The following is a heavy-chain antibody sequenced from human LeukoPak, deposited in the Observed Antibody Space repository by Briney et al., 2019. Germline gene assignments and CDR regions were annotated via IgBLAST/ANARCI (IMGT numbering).Heavy chain of an antibody. D-gene: IGHD3-22*01. V-gene: IGHV1-24*01. CDR3: ATDLVYYDSSGYPVDY. CDR2: FDPEDGET. Sequence: ASVMVSCKVSGYTLTELSMHWVRQAPGKGLEWMGGFDPEDGETIYAQKFQGRVTMTEDTSTDTAYMELSSLRSEDTAVYYCATDLVYYDSSGYPVDYWGQGTLVTVSS. CDR1: GYTLTELS. J-gene: IGHJ4*02.